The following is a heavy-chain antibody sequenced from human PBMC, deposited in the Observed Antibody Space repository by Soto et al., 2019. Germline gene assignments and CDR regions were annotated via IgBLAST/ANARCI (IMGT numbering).Heavy chain of an antibody. V-gene: IGHV3-21*01. CDR1: GFTFSSYS. D-gene: IGHD6-6*01. CDR3: ARVLGDSSSPPGGDY. CDR2: ISSSSSYI. Sequence: EVQLVESGGGLVKPGGSLRLSCAASGFTFSSYSMTWVRQAPGKGLEWVSSISSSSSYIYYADSVKGRFTISRDNAKNSLYLQMNSLRDEDTAVYYCARVLGDSSSPPGGDYWGQGTLVTVSS. J-gene: IGHJ4*02.